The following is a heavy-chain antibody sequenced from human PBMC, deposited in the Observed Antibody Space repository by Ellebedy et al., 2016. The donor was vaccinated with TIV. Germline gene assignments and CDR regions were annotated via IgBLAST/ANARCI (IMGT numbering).Heavy chain of an antibody. D-gene: IGHD5-24*01. Sequence: GESLKISXAASGFTFSDYYMSWIRQAPGKGLEWVSYISSSGSTIYYADSVKGRFTISRDNAKNTLYLQMNSLRAEDTALYYCAKDALNGYNYEKHFDYWGQGTLVTVSS. J-gene: IGHJ4*02. CDR3: AKDALNGYNYEKHFDY. CDR1: GFTFSDYY. CDR2: ISSSGSTI. V-gene: IGHV3-11*01.